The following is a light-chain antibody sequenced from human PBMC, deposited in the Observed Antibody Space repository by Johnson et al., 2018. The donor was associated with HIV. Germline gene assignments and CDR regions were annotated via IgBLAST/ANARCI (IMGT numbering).Light chain of an antibody. CDR1: SSDIGKNY. J-gene: IGLJ1*01. CDR3: GTWDSSVSAPYV. Sequence: QPELTQPPSVSAAPGQKVTISCSGSSSDIGKNYVSWYQQLPGTAPKLLVYENNKRPSGIPDRFSGSKYGTSATLDITGLQAGDEADYYCGTWDSSVSAPYVFGTGTTVTVL. CDR2: ENN. V-gene: IGLV1-51*02.